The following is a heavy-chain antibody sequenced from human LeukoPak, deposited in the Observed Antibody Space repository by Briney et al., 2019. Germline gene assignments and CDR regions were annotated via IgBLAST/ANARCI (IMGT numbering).Heavy chain of an antibody. CDR1: GYTFTSYY. V-gene: IGHV1-46*01. J-gene: IGHJ6*03. Sequence: ASVKVSCKASGYTFTSYYMHWVRQAPGQGLEWMGIINPSGGSTSYAQKFQGRVTMTRDMSMSTVYMELSSLRSEDTAVYYCARDRLFGYCSSTSCYNYYYYYMDVWGKGTTVTVSS. D-gene: IGHD2-2*01. CDR3: ARDRLFGYCSSTSCYNYYYYYMDV. CDR2: INPSGGST.